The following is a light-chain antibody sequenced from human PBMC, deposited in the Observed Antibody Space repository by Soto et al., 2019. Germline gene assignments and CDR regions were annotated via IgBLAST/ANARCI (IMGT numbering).Light chain of an antibody. V-gene: IGKV3-20*01. J-gene: IGKJ1*01. CDR2: GAS. CDR1: QSVSSSF. Sequence: DIVLTQSPASLSLPPGERATLSCRASQSVSSSFLAWYQQKPGQAPRLLIYGASRRATGIADRFTGSGSGKDFTLTISRLEPEDFAVYYCQQYDSSLTFGLGTKVDIK. CDR3: QQYDSSLT.